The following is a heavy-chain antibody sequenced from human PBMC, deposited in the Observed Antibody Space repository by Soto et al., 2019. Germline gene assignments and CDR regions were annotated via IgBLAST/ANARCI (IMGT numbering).Heavy chain of an antibody. D-gene: IGHD5-12*01. CDR2: IYSGGST. CDR3: ARDQRDSGYDQKDDAFDI. CDR1: GFTVSSNY. J-gene: IGHJ3*02. Sequence: EVQLVESGGGLVQPGGSLRLSCAASGFTVSSNYMSWVRQAPGKGLEWVSVIYSGGSTYYADSVKGSFTISRDNSKNTLYLQMNSLRAEDTAVYYCARDQRDSGYDQKDDAFDIWGQGTMVTVSS. V-gene: IGHV3-66*01.